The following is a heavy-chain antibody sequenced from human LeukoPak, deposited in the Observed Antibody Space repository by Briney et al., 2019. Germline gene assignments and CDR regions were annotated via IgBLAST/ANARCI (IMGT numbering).Heavy chain of an antibody. J-gene: IGHJ5*02. Sequence: GGSLRLSCTVSGFTVSSNSMSWVRQAPGKGLEWVSFIYSAGSIYYSDSVKGRFTISIDNSKNTLYLQMNSLRAEDTAVYYCTTDRMLYAINWDVSWFDPWGQGTLVTVSS. CDR1: GFTVSSNS. CDR3: TTDRMLYAINWDVSWFDP. D-gene: IGHD2-8*01. V-gene: IGHV3-53*01. CDR2: IYSAGSI.